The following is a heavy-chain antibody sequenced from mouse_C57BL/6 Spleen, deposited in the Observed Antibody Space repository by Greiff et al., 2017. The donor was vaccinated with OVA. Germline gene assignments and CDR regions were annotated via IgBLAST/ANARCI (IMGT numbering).Heavy chain of an antibody. V-gene: IGHV2-2*01. CDR3: ARNSAGTLDY. J-gene: IGHJ2*01. CDR1: GFSLTSYG. Sequence: VQLQESGPGLVQPSQSLSITCTVSGFSLTSYGVHWVRQSPGKGLEWLGVIWSGGSTDNNAAFISRLSISKDNSKSQVFFKMNSLQADDTAIYYCARNSAGTLDYWGQGTTLTVSS. CDR2: IWSGGST. D-gene: IGHD4-1*01.